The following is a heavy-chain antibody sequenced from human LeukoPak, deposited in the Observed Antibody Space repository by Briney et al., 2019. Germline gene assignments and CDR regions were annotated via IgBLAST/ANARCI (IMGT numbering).Heavy chain of an antibody. V-gene: IGHV3-30-3*01. CDR2: ISYDGSNK. J-gene: IGHJ4*02. CDR3: ARVHWNDGDFDY. D-gene: IGHD1-1*01. CDR1: GFTFSSYA. Sequence: GGSLRLSCAASGFTFSSYAMHWVRQAPGKGLEWVAVISYDGSNKYYADSVKGRFTISRDNSKNTLYLQMNSLRAEDTAVYYCARVHWNDGDFDYWGQGTLVTVSS.